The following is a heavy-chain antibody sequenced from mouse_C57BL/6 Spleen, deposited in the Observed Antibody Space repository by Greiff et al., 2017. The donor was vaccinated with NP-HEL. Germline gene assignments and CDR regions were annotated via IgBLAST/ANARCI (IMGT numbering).Heavy chain of an antibody. Sequence: VKLQQSGPELVKPGASVKISCKASGYAFSSSWMNWVKQRPGKGLEWIGRIYPGDGDTNYNGKFKGKATLTADKSSSTAYMQLSSLTSEDSAVYFCLFYYGSSLHYYAMDYWGQGTSVTVSS. CDR1: GYAFSSSW. D-gene: IGHD1-1*01. V-gene: IGHV1-82*01. CDR2: IYPGDGDT. CDR3: LFYYGSSLHYYAMDY. J-gene: IGHJ4*01.